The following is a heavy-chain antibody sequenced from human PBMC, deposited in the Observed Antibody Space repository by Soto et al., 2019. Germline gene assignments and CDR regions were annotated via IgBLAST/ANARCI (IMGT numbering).Heavy chain of an antibody. CDR3: AREEVTTANYFDY. CDR1: GASISGAGYY. Sequence: QVQLQESGPGLVKPSQSLSLTCTVSGASISGAGYYWTWIRQHPGKGLEWIGYIYYTGSPSYNPSLQSRVTISADRSKNQFSLNLSSVTAADTAVHYCAREEVTTANYFDYWGQGTLVTVSS. CDR2: IYYTGSP. V-gene: IGHV4-31*03. D-gene: IGHD4-17*01. J-gene: IGHJ4*02.